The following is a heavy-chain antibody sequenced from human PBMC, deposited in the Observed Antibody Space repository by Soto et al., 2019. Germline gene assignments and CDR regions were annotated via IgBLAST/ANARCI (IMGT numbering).Heavy chain of an antibody. Sequence: QVQLVQSGAEVKKPGASVKVSCKASGYTFTSYDINWVRQATGQGLEWMGWMNPNSGNTGYAQKFQGRVTMTRNTSISTAYMELSSLRSEDTAVYYCARLPHSSSSRAWRNYYYYGMDVWGQGTTVTVSS. D-gene: IGHD6-6*01. CDR1: GYTFTSYD. J-gene: IGHJ6*02. V-gene: IGHV1-8*01. CDR2: MNPNSGNT. CDR3: ARLPHSSSSRAWRNYYYYGMDV.